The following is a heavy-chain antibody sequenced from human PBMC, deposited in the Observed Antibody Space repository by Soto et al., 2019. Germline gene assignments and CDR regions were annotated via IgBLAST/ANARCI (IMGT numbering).Heavy chain of an antibody. Sequence: QVQLVESGGGVVQPGRSLRLSCVASGFTFSSYGMHWVRQAPGKGLEWVAVISYDGSNKYYADSVKGRVTISRDNSKNTLYLQMNSLRAEDTAVYYCAKGGGCDGDCGFDPWGQGTLVTVSS. CDR2: ISYDGSNK. CDR1: GFTFSSYG. CDR3: AKGGGCDGDCGFDP. J-gene: IGHJ5*02. D-gene: IGHD2-21*02. V-gene: IGHV3-30*18.